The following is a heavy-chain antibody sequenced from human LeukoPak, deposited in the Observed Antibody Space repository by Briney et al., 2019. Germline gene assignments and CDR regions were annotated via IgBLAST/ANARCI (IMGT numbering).Heavy chain of an antibody. J-gene: IGHJ4*02. V-gene: IGHV4-59*01. CDR2: IYYSGST. CDR1: GGSISSYY. CDR3: ARSGDRYCSGGSCYSFLDY. D-gene: IGHD2-15*01. Sequence: SETLSLTCTVSGGSISSYYWSWIRQPPGKGLEWIGYIYYSGSTNYNPSLKSRVTISVDTSKNQFSLKLSSVTAADTAVYYCARSGDRYCSGGSCYSFLDYWGQGTLVTVSS.